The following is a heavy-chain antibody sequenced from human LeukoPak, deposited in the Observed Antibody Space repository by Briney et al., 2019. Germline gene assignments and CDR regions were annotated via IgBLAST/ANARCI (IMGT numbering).Heavy chain of an antibody. CDR1: GFSFSSYA. V-gene: IGHV3-23*01. CDR2: ISGSGGST. J-gene: IGHJ5*02. Sequence: PGGSLRLSCAASGFSFSSYAMNWVRQAPGKGLEWVSAISGSGGSTYYADSVKGRFTISRDNSKNTLYLQMNSLRAEDTAVYYCAKEGGWFGELGRPVVARVPNWFDPWGQGTLVTVSS. CDR3: AKEGGWFGELGRPVVARVPNWFDP. D-gene: IGHD3-10*01.